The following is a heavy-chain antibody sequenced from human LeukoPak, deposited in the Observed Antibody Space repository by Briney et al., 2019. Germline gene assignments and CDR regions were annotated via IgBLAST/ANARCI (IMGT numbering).Heavy chain of an antibody. CDR1: GGTFSSYA. Sequence: GASVKVSCKASGGTFSSYAISWVRQAPGQGLEWMGGIIPIFGTANYAQKFQGRVTITTDESTSTAYMELSSLRSEDTAVYYCARDRGGLVPAAIGYWGQGTLVTVSS. CDR2: IIPIFGTA. CDR3: ARDRGGLVPAAIGY. J-gene: IGHJ4*02. V-gene: IGHV1-69*05. D-gene: IGHD2-2*01.